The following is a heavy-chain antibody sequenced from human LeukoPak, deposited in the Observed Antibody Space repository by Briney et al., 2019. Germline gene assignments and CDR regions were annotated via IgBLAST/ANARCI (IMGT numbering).Heavy chain of an antibody. J-gene: IGHJ6*03. CDR1: GGSFSGYY. V-gene: IGHV4-34*01. D-gene: IGHD2-15*01. Sequence: PSETLSLTCAVYGGSFSGYYWSWIRQTPGKGLEWIGEINHSGSTNYNPSLKSRVTIAVDTTKNQFSLKLSSVTAADTTVYYCARGNLVVVVAQGDYYYYMDVWGKGTTVTVSS. CDR2: INHSGST. CDR3: ARGNLVVVVAQGDYYYYMDV.